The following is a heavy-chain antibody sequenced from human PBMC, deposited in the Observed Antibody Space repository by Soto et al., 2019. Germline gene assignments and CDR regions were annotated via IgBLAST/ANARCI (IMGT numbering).Heavy chain of an antibody. CDR3: ARVRQSSSWYPSYYYGMDV. J-gene: IGHJ6*02. CDR2: IKQDGSEK. V-gene: IGHV3-7*04. D-gene: IGHD6-13*01. Sequence: EVQLVESGGGLVQPGGSLRLSCAASGFTFSSYWMSWVRQAPGKGLEWVANIKQDGSEKYYVDSVKGRFTISRDNAKNSLYLQMNSLRAEDTAVYYCARVRQSSSWYPSYYYGMDVWGQGTTVTVSS. CDR1: GFTFSSYW.